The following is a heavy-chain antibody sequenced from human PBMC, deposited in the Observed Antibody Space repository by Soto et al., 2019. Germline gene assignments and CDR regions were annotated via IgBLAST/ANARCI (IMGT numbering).Heavy chain of an antibody. CDR3: ARSWRFSSGWYGAFSY. J-gene: IGHJ4*02. V-gene: IGHV6-1*01. D-gene: IGHD6-19*01. Sequence: PSQTLSLTCAISGDSVSSNRAAWNWIRQSPSRGLEWLGRTYYRSKWYNDYAVSVKSRITINPDTSKNQFSLQLNSVTPEDTAVYYCARSWRFSSGWYGAFSYWGQGTLVTVSS. CDR1: GDSVSSNRAA. CDR2: TYYRSKWYN.